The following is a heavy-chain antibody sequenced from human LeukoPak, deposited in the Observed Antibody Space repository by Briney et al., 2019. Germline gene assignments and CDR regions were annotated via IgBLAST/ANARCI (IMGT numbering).Heavy chain of an antibody. CDR2: IRCDGSNK. Sequence: PGGSLRLSCAASGFTFSSYGMHWVRQAPGKGLEWVAFIRCDGSNKYYADSVKGRFTISRDNSKNQLYLQMNSLRAEDTAVYYCAKRPDSYYYDSSGYYYDYWGQGTLVTVSS. CDR1: GFTFSSYG. CDR3: AKRPDSYYYDSSGYYYDY. V-gene: IGHV3-30*02. J-gene: IGHJ4*02. D-gene: IGHD3-22*01.